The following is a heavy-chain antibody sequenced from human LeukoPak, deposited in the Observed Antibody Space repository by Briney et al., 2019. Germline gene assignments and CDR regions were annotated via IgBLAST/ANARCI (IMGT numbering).Heavy chain of an antibody. Sequence: SETLSLTCTVSGGSISSSSYYWGWIRPPPGKGLEWIGSIYYSGSTYYNPSLKSRVTISVDTSKNQFSLKLSSVTAADTAVYYCARNDGDYAVDYWGQGTLVTVSS. D-gene: IGHD4-17*01. V-gene: IGHV4-39*01. CDR2: IYYSGST. CDR1: GGSISSSSYY. J-gene: IGHJ4*02. CDR3: ARNDGDYAVDY.